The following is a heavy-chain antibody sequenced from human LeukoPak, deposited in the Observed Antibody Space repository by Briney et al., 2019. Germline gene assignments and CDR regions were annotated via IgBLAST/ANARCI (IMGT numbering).Heavy chain of an antibody. Sequence: GESLKISCQTSGYSFSSHWIGWVRQMSGRGLDFMGIIHPADSDVRYSPSFQGHVTISVDNSVTTAYLQWTSLKASDTAIYYCAKLMDWNDSPFDYWGRGTLVTVSS. D-gene: IGHD1-1*01. J-gene: IGHJ4*02. CDR2: IHPADSDV. V-gene: IGHV5-51*01. CDR3: AKLMDWNDSPFDY. CDR1: GYSFSSHW.